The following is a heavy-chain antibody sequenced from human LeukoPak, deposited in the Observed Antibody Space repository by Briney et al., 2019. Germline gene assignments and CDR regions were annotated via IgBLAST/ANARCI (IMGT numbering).Heavy chain of an antibody. D-gene: IGHD5-12*01. V-gene: IGHV3-53*01. CDR3: ARDLSGGYSGYGDAFDI. Sequence: GGSLRLSCAASEFTFSSYWMSWVRQAPGKGLEWVSIIYSGGSTYYADSVKGRFTISRDNSKNTLYLQMNSLGAEDTAVYYCARDLSGGYSGYGDAFDIWGQGTMVTVSS. J-gene: IGHJ3*02. CDR1: EFTFSSYW. CDR2: IYSGGST.